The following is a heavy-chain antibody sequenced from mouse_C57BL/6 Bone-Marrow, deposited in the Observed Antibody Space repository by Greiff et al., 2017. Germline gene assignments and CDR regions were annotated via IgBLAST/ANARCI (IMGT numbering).Heavy chain of an antibody. CDR2: IWWDDDK. V-gene: IGHV8-8*01. D-gene: IGHD1-1*01. J-gene: IGHJ3*01. CDR1: GFSLSTFGMG. CDR3: ARFYYYGSSIFPWFAY. Sequence: QVTLKVSGPGILQPSQTLSLTCSFSGFSLSTFGMGVGWIRQPSGKGLEWLAHIWWDDDKYYNPALKRRLTISKDTSKNQVFIKIANVDTAYTARYYLARFYYYGSSIFPWFAYWRQATLVTVSA.